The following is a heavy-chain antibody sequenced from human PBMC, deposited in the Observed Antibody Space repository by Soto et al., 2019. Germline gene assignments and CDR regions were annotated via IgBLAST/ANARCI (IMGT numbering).Heavy chain of an antibody. CDR3: ARNRGWEMLDY. D-gene: IGHD6-19*01. V-gene: IGHV3-7*01. J-gene: IGHJ4*02. Sequence: EVQLVESGGALVQPGGSLRLSCATSGFTFTHYWMNWVRQAPGKGLEWVANINIDATEKYYGDSVKGRFTISRDNAKNSLYLQMYSLRDEDMAVYYCARNRGWEMLDYWGEGTLVTVSS. CDR1: GFTFTHYW. CDR2: INIDATEK.